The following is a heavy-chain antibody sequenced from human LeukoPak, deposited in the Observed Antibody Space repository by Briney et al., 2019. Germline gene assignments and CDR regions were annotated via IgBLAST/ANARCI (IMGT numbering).Heavy chain of an antibody. D-gene: IGHD3-10*01. Sequence: VASVKVSCKASGYTFTGYFMHWVRQAPGQGLEWMGWINPNSGGTNYAQKFQGRVTMTRDTSISTAYMELSRLTSDDTAVYYCARVLSGRGSLYDYYYYMDVWGKGTTVTISS. CDR2: INPNSGGT. V-gene: IGHV1-2*02. CDR3: ARVLSGRGSLYDYYYYMDV. CDR1: GYTFTGYF. J-gene: IGHJ6*03.